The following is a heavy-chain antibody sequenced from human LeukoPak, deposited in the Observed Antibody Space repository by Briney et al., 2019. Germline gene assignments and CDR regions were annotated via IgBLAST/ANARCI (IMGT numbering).Heavy chain of an antibody. Sequence: SETLSLTCTVSGGSISSSYRSWIRQPPGKGLEWIGYIHHSGSTSYNPSLKNRVTISVDMSKNQFSLRLSSVTAADTAVYYCARVVSDSSGWYSRPGYVDYWGQGTLVTVSS. J-gene: IGHJ4*02. V-gene: IGHV4-59*08. CDR2: IHHSGST. CDR3: ARVVSDSSGWYSRPGYVDY. CDR1: GGSISSSY. D-gene: IGHD6-19*01.